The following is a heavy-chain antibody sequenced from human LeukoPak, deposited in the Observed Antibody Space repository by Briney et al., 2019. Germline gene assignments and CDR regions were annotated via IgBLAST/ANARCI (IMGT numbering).Heavy chain of an antibody. J-gene: IGHJ4*02. V-gene: IGHV3-48*01. CDR1: GFTFSSNFA. CDR2: IGSASSTI. Sequence: GGSLRLSCAASGFTFSSNFAMNWVRQAPGKGLEWVSYIGSASSTIYYADSVKGRFTISRDNAKNSLYLQMNSLRADDTAVYYCARATPYGQEFDYWGQGTLVTVSS. D-gene: IGHD4-17*01. CDR3: ARATPYGQEFDY.